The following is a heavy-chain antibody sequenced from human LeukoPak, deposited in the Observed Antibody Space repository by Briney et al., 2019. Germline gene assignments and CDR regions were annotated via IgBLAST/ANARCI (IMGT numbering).Heavy chain of an antibody. CDR3: AKFSAFTSNWYKTPFDC. D-gene: IGHD6-13*01. V-gene: IGHV3-23*01. CDR2: ISPSGGSR. J-gene: IGHJ4*02. Sequence: PGGSLRLSCAASGFIFCSCAMSWVRQSPGKGLEWVSAISPSGGSRYYADSVKGRFTISRDNSKNTLYLQMNSLRAEETAIYYCAKFSAFTSNWYKTPFDCWGQGTLVTVSS. CDR1: GFIFCSCA.